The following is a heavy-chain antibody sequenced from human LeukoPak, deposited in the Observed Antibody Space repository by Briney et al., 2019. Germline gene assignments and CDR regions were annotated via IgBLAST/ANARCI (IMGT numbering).Heavy chain of an antibody. CDR1: GFTFSSYW. Sequence: GGSLRLSCAASGFTFSSYWMSWVRQAPGKGLEWVANIKQDGSEKYYVDSVEGRFTISRDNAKNSLYLQMNSLRAEDTAVYYCARDLSAARPRPGYYYAMDVWGQGTTVTVSS. V-gene: IGHV3-7*01. J-gene: IGHJ6*02. CDR2: IKQDGSEK. D-gene: IGHD6-6*01. CDR3: ARDLSAARPRPGYYYAMDV.